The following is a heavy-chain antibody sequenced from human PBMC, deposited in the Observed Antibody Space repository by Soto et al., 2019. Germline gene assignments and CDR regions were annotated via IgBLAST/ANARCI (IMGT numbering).Heavy chain of an antibody. D-gene: IGHD3-10*01. CDR2: IYYSGST. J-gene: IGHJ4*02. Sequence: TSETLSLTCTVSGASISSYYWSWIRQPPGKGLEWIGYIYYSGSTTYNPSLKSRVTISVDTSKNQFSLKLSSVTAADTAVYYCARHIRGVTLIDYWGQGTLVTVSS. CDR3: ARHIRGVTLIDY. V-gene: IGHV4-59*08. CDR1: GASISSYY.